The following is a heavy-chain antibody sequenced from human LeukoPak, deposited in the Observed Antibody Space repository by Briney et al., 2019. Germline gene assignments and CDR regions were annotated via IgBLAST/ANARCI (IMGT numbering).Heavy chain of an antibody. V-gene: IGHV3-23*01. Sequence: GGSLRLSCAVSGITLSNYGTSWVRQAPGKGLEWVAGISDRGSRTNYADSVKGRFTISTDHPKNTLYLQMNSLRAEDTAVYFCAKRGVVIRVILVGFHKEAYYFDSWGQGALVTVSS. D-gene: IGHD3-22*01. CDR1: GITLSNYG. J-gene: IGHJ4*02. CDR3: AKRGVVIRVILVGFHKEAYYFDS. CDR2: ISDRGSRT.